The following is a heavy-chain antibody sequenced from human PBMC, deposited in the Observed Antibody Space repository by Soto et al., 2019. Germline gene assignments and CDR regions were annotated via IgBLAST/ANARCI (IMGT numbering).Heavy chain of an antibody. J-gene: IGHJ5*02. Sequence: PSETLSLTCAVYGGSFSGYYWSWIRQPPGKGLEWIGEINHSGSTNYNPSLKSRVTISVDTSKNQFSLKLSSVTAADTAVYYCARLDGSGWANWFDPWGQGTLVTVSS. V-gene: IGHV4-34*01. CDR1: GGSFSGYY. CDR2: INHSGST. D-gene: IGHD6-19*01. CDR3: ARLDGSGWANWFDP.